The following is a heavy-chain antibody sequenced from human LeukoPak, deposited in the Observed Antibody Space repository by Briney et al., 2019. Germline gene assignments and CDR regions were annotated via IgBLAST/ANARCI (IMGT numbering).Heavy chain of an antibody. CDR1: GYTFTSYG. D-gene: IGHD3-9*01. CDR2: ISAYNGNT. CDR3: ARDELRYFDWFPSLDY. V-gene: IGHV1-18*01. J-gene: IGHJ4*02. Sequence: ASVKVSCKASGYTFTSYGISWVRQAPGQGLEWMGWISAYNGNTNYAQKLQGRVTMTTDTSTSTAYMELRSLRSDDTAVYYCARDELRYFDWFPSLDYWVQGTLVTVSS.